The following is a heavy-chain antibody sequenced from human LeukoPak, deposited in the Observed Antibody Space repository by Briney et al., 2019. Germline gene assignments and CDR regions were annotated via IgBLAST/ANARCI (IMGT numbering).Heavy chain of an antibody. CDR2: INAGNGNT. V-gene: IGHV1-3*03. D-gene: IGHD1-26*01. CDR1: GYTFTSYA. J-gene: IGHJ4*02. Sequence: ASVKVSCKASGYTFTSYAMHWVRQAPGQRLEWMGWINAGNGNTKYSQEFQGRVTITRDTSASTAYMELSSLRSEDMAVYYCARAPPSLYSGSYYYFDYWGQGTLVTVSS. CDR3: ARAPPSLYSGSYYYFDY.